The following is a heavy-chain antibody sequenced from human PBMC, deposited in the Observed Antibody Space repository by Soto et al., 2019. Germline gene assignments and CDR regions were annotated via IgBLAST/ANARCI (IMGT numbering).Heavy chain of an antibody. CDR1: GYSFTSYW. J-gene: IGHJ6*02. V-gene: IGHV5-51*01. Sequence: PGESLKISCKGSGYSFTSYWIGWVRQMPGKGLEWMGIIYPGDSDTRYSPSFQGQVTISADKSISTAYLQWSSLKASDTAMYYCARPVVPAAHYYYYGMDVWGQGTTVTVSS. D-gene: IGHD2-2*01. CDR2: IYPGDSDT. CDR3: ARPVVPAAHYYYYGMDV.